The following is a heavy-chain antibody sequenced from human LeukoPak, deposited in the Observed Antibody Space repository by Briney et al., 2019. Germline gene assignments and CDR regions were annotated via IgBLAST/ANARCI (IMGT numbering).Heavy chain of an antibody. J-gene: IGHJ6*02. V-gene: IGHV3-23*01. Sequence: GGSLRLSCAASGFTFSSYAMSWVRQAPGKGLEWVSAIRGSGGSTYYADSVKGRFTISRDNSKNTLYLQMNSLRAENTAVYYCAKSNRIYYYYGMDVWGQGTTVTVSS. CDR2: IRGSGGST. CDR3: AKSNRIYYYYGMDV. CDR1: GFTFSSYA.